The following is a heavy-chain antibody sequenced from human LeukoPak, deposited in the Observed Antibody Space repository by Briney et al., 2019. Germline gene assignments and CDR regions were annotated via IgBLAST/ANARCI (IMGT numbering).Heavy chain of an antibody. CDR3: ARTRVIVGATSDAFDI. D-gene: IGHD1-26*01. Sequence: SVKVSCKASGGTFSSYAISWVRQAPGQGLEWMGGIIPIFGTANYAQKFQGIVTITADESTSTAYMELSSLRSEDTAVYYCARTRVIVGATSDAFDIWGQGTMVTVSS. J-gene: IGHJ3*02. V-gene: IGHV1-69*01. CDR2: IIPIFGTA. CDR1: GGTFSSYA.